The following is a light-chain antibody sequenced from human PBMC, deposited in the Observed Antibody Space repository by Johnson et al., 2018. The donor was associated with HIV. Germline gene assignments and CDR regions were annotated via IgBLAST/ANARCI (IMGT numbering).Light chain of an antibody. CDR2: DNN. V-gene: IGLV1-51*01. Sequence: QSVLTQPPSVSAAPGQKVTISCSGSSSNIGNNYVSWYQQLPGTAPKLLIYDNNTRPSGIPDRFSGSKSGTSATLGITGLQTGDEADYYCGTWDSGLGAVYVFGPGTKVTVL. CDR3: GTWDSGLGAVYV. J-gene: IGLJ1*01. CDR1: SSNIGNNY.